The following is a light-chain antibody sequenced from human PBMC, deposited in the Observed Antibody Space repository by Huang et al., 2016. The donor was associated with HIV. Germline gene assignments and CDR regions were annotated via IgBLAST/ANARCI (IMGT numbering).Light chain of an antibody. CDR3: QQRTNWPPGFT. V-gene: IGKV3-11*01. Sequence: EIVLTQSPATLSLSPGEGATLSCRAIQRVGGYLAWYQQQHGQAPRLLSYDAAKRASGIAARFSGSGSGTDFTLTISSLEPEDCGVYYGQQRTNWPPGFTFGPGTKVDIK. CDR2: DAA. CDR1: QRVGGY. J-gene: IGKJ3*01.